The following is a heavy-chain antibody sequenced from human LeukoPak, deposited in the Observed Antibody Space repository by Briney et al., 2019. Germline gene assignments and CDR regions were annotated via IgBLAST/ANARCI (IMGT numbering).Heavy chain of an antibody. J-gene: IGHJ4*02. V-gene: IGHV1-18*01. CDR1: GYTFTNYG. CDR2: ISAYNGNT. CDR3: ARTRWHYYDSSGYPDD. Sequence: ASVKLSCKASGYTFTNYGINWVRQAPGQGLKWLGWISAYNGNTYSAQKLQGRVTTTTDTSTSTAYMELRSLRSDDTAVYYCARTRWHYYDSSGYPDDWGQGTLVTVSS. D-gene: IGHD3-22*01.